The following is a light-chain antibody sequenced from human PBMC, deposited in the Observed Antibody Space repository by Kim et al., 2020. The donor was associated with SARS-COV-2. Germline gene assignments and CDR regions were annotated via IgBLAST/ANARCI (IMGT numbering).Light chain of an antibody. CDR3: QQYYNYPLT. CDR2: AAS. V-gene: IGKV1-16*02. Sequence: DIQMTQSPSSLSASVGDRVTITCRASQGITTSLAWFQQKPGKAPKSLIYAASNLQSGAPSKFSGSGSGTDFTLTINTLQPEDFATYYCQQYYNYPLTFGGGTKVDIK. CDR1: QGITTS. J-gene: IGKJ4*01.